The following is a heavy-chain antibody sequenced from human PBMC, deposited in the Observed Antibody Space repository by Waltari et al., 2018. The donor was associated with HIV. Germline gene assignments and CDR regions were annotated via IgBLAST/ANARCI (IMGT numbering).Heavy chain of an antibody. CDR2: MYTGGTT. J-gene: IGHJ4*02. V-gene: IGHV3-66*01. CDR3: ATDDFLTY. Sequence: EVQLVESGGGLVKPGGSLRLSCAVSGFNVSANYMSWVRQAPGKGLEWVSLMYTGGTTYYADSVKGRVTISRDNSKNTVFLQMNNLRAEDTAVYYCATDDFLTYWGQGTLVTVSS. CDR1: GFNVSANY. D-gene: IGHD1-1*01.